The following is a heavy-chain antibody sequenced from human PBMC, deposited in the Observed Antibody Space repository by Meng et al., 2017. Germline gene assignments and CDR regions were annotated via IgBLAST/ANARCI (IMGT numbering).Heavy chain of an antibody. V-gene: IGHV4-4*02. J-gene: IGHJ4*02. CDR3: ARDRGAVAGTNFDY. CDR2: IYHSGST. D-gene: IGHD6-19*01. Sequence: QVQLQGPGPGRVKPSGPPAPTCAVSGGSISSSNWWSWVRQPPGKGLEWIGEIYHSGSTNYNPSLKSRVTISVDKSKNQFSLKLSSVTAADTAVYYCARDRGAVAGTNFDYWGQGTLVTVSS. CDR1: GGSISSSNW.